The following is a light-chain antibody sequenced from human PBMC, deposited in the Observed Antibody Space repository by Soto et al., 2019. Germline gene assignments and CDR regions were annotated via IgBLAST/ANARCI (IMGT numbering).Light chain of an antibody. J-gene: IGKJ4*01. CDR1: QSLLHSNGYNY. CDR2: LGS. CDR3: MQALQTPLT. V-gene: IGKV2-28*01. Sequence: DNVMTQSPLSLPVTPGEPASISCRSSQSLLHSNGYNYLDWYLQKPGQSPQLLIYLGSNRASGVPDRFSGSGSGTDSTLKISRVEAEDVGVYYCMQALQTPLTFGGGTKVEIK.